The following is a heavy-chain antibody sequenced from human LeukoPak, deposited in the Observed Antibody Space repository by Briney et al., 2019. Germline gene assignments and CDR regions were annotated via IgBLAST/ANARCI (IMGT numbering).Heavy chain of an antibody. V-gene: IGHV4-39*07. Sequence: SETLSLTCSVSGGSISSSSYYWGWIRQPPGKGLEWIGTIYYSGSTYYNPSLKSRVTISVDTSKNQFSLKLSSVTAADTAVYYCARDVPMYSGSHLYYYMDVWGKGTTVTVSS. D-gene: IGHD1-26*01. CDR2: IYYSGST. J-gene: IGHJ6*03. CDR3: ARDVPMYSGSHLYYYMDV. CDR1: GGSISSSSYY.